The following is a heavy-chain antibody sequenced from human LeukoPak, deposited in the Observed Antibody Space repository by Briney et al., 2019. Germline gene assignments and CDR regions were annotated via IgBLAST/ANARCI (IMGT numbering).Heavy chain of an antibody. CDR3: AKSAAEVTAMTPDY. CDR1: GFPVSSYY. D-gene: IGHD2-21*02. Sequence: PGGSLRLSCAASGFPVSSYYMSWVRQAPGKGLEWVSAISGSGGSRYYADSVKGRFTISRENSVNTLYLQMNSLRAEDTAVYYCAKSAAEVTAMTPDYWGQGTLVTVSS. CDR2: ISGSGGSR. J-gene: IGHJ4*02. V-gene: IGHV3-23*01.